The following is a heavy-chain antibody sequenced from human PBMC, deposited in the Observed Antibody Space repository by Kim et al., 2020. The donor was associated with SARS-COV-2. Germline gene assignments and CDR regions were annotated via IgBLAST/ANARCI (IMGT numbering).Heavy chain of an antibody. CDR3: AKGPVGSSWYSLSFADY. Sequence: GKGRFTISENHSKNTLYLQMNSLRAEDTAVYYCAKGPVGSSWYSLSFADYWGQGTLVTVSS. J-gene: IGHJ4*02. V-gene: IGHV3-23*01. D-gene: IGHD6-13*01.